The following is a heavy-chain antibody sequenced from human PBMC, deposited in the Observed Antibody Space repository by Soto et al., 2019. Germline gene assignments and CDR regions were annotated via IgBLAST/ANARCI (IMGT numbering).Heavy chain of an antibody. CDR2: INSDGSST. CDR1: GFTFSSYW. CDR3: VSTSLVVAAATREDY. J-gene: IGHJ4*02. D-gene: IGHD2-15*01. V-gene: IGHV3-74*01. Sequence: EVQLVESGGGLVQPGGSLRLSCAASGFTFSSYWMHWVRQAPGKELVWVSRINSDGSSTSYADSVKGRFTISRDNAKNTLYLQMKSLRAEDTAVYYCVSTSLVVAAATREDYWGQGTLVTVSS.